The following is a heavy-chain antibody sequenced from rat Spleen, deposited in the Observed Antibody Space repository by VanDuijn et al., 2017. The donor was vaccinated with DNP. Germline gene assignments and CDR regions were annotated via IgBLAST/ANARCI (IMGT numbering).Heavy chain of an antibody. Sequence: EVQLVESGGDLVQPGRSLKLSCVASGFTFNNYWMAWIRQVPGKGLEWVASITGSGGSSYYPDSVKGRFTISRDNAENTVYLQMNSLRSEDTATYYCAKVRTTGIPGFAYWGQGTLVTVSS. CDR2: ITGSGGSS. J-gene: IGHJ3*01. CDR1: GFTFNNYW. D-gene: IGHD1-9*01. V-gene: IGHV5-58*01. CDR3: AKVRTTGIPGFAY.